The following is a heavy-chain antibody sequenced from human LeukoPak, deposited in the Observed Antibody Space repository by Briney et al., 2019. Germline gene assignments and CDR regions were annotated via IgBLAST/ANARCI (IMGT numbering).Heavy chain of an antibody. Sequence: ASVKVPCKASGYTFTGYYMHWVRQAPGQGLEWMGRINPDSGGTNYAQKFQGRVTMTRDTSISTAYMELSRLRSDDTAVYYCARGCSGGSCYSDNWFDPWGQGTLVTVSS. D-gene: IGHD2-15*01. CDR2: INPDSGGT. V-gene: IGHV1-2*06. CDR3: ARGCSGGSCYSDNWFDP. CDR1: GYTFTGYY. J-gene: IGHJ5*02.